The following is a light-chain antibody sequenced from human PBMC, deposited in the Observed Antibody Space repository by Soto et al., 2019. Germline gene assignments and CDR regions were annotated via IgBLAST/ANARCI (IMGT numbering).Light chain of an antibody. V-gene: IGKV3-20*01. CDR1: QSVNSRF. CDR2: AAS. CDR3: QQYGDSPPNT. J-gene: IGKJ2*01. Sequence: EIVLTQSPGPLSLSPGESATLSCRASQSVNSRFLAWYQHKPGQAPRLLIYAASTRATSIPHRFSGSASGTDLPLTTSRLEPEDYAVYYCQQYGDSPPNTFGQGTKLEIK.